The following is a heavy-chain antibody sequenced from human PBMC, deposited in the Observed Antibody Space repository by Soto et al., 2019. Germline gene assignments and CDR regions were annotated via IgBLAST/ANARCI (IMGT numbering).Heavy chain of an antibody. Sequence: SVKVSCKASGGTFRSYAISWVRQAPGQGLEWMGGIIPIFGTANYAQKFQGRVTITADESTSTAYMELSSLRSEDTAVYYCARVPRYQLLWYFDYWGQGTLVTVSS. V-gene: IGHV1-69*13. CDR1: GGTFRSYA. CDR2: IIPIFGTA. D-gene: IGHD2-2*01. CDR3: ARVPRYQLLWYFDY. J-gene: IGHJ4*02.